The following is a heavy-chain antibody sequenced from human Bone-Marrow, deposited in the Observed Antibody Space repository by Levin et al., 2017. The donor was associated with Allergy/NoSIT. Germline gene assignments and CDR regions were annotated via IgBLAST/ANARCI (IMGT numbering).Heavy chain of an antibody. J-gene: IGHJ4*02. CDR3: SRDYLDY. Sequence: PGGSLRLSCVGSGFSISNHWMRWVRQTPGKRPEWVATINHDGSQIYLLDSVKGRFTISRDNAKNSIYLQMNYLRAEDTAIYYCSRDYLDYWGQGNLVTVSS. CDR1: GFSISNHW. D-gene: IGHD3-16*02. CDR2: INHDGSQI. V-gene: IGHV3-7*01.